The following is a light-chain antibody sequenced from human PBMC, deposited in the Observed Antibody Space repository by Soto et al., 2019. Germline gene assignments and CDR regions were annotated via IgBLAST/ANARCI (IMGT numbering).Light chain of an antibody. CDR3: QQYYTYLTWT. CDR1: QSVLYSSNNKNY. V-gene: IGKV4-1*01. J-gene: IGKJ1*01. CDR2: WAS. Sequence: DIVMTQSPDSLAVSLGERATINCKSSQSVLYSSNNKNYLAWYQQKPGQPPKLLIYWASTRESGVPDRFSGSGSGTDFTLTISSLQAEYVAVYYCQQYYTYLTWTFGQGPKVEIK.